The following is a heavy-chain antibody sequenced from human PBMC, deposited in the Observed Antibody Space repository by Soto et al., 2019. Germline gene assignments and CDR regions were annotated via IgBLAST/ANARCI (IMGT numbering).Heavy chain of an antibody. CDR1: GFTVSNIY. CDR2: IYSGGDT. CDR3: TRDPWDY. J-gene: IGHJ4*02. Sequence: EVQLVESGGDLIKPGGSLRLSCAASGFTVSNIYMSWVRQAPGKGLEWVSVIYSGGDTFYADSVKGRFTISRDNSKNTLYLRMNSLRIEDTAVYYCTRDPWDYWGQGTLVTVSS. V-gene: IGHV3-53*01.